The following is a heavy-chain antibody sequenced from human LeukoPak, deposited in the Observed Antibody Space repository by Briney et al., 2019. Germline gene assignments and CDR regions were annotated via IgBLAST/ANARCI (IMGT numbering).Heavy chain of an antibody. Sequence: GGSLRLSCAASGFTFSSYEMNWVRQAPGKGLERVSYISSSGSTIYYADSVKGGFTISRDNAKNSLYLQMNSLRAEDTAVYYCAREGHDITMVRGISGRDYYYYYGMDVWGQGTTVTVSS. V-gene: IGHV3-48*03. D-gene: IGHD3-10*01. CDR1: GFTFSSYE. J-gene: IGHJ6*02. CDR2: ISSSGSTI. CDR3: AREGHDITMVRGISGRDYYYYYGMDV.